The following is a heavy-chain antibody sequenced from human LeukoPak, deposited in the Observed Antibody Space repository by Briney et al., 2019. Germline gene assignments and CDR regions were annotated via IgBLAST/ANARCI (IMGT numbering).Heavy chain of an antibody. CDR2: ISGSGGST. CDR1: GGSISSSSYY. D-gene: IGHD1-26*01. Sequence: ETLSLTCTVSGGSISSSSYYWGWIRQPPGKGLEWVSAISGSGGSTYYADSVKGRFTISRDNSKNTLYLQMNSLRAEDSAVYYCAKDVGFQPNWGQGTLVTVSS. V-gene: IGHV3-23*01. J-gene: IGHJ4*02. CDR3: AKDVGFQPN.